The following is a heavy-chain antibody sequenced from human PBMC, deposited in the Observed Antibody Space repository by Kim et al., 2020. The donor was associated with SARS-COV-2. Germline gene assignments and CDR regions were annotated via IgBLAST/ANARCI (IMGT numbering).Heavy chain of an antibody. V-gene: IGHV3-15*01. D-gene: IGHD3-10*01. CDR3: TTAGSYSRPYYYFYGMDV. Sequence: GGSLRLSCAASGFTFSNAWMSWVRQAPGKGLEWVGRIKSKTDGGTTDYAAPVKGRFTISRDDSKDTLSLQMSSLKTEDTAVYYCTTAGSYSRPYYYFYGMDVCGRGTTVTVSS. CDR2: IKSKTDGGTT. CDR1: GFTFSNAW. J-gene: IGHJ6*02.